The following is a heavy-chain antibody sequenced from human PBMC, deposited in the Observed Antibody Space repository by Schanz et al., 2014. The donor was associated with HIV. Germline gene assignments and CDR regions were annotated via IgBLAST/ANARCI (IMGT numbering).Heavy chain of an antibody. CDR2: ISYDGTKK. CDR3: AKERRERWLPGRGGLDV. D-gene: IGHD1-1*01. V-gene: IGHV3-30*19. CDR1: GFTFNSYG. Sequence: QVQLVESGGGVVQPGRSLRLSCAASGFTFNSYGMHWVRQAPGKGLEWEAVISYDGTKKHYADSVKGRFTISRDNSKNTVYLQLKSLRVEDTAVYYCAKERRERWLPGRGGLDVGGQGTTVAVSS. J-gene: IGHJ6*02.